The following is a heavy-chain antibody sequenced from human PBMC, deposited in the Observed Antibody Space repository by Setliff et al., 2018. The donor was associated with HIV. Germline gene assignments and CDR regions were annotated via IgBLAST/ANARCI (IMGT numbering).Heavy chain of an antibody. CDR2: MKYDGTEI. D-gene: IGHD3-22*01. CDR3: ARPNYYDSSGSFDY. Sequence: GGSLRLSCAASGFSFRTYWMSWVRQAPGKGLEWVANMKYDGTEIYYVDAVKGRFTISRDNAKKSVFLHMNSLRGEDTAVYYCARPNYYDSSGSFDYWGQGTLVTVSS. V-gene: IGHV3-7*01. CDR1: GFSFRTYW. J-gene: IGHJ4*02.